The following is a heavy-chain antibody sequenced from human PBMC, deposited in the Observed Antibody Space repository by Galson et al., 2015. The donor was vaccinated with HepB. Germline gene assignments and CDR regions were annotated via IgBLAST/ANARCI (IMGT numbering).Heavy chain of an antibody. J-gene: IGHJ4*02. CDR1: GFTVSSND. CDR3: ASLAIA. D-gene: IGHD2-2*01. Sequence: LRLSCAVSGFTVSSNDMTWVRQAPGKGLEWVSVIHNTGNTYYADSVKGRFTISRDNSKNTLYLQMNSLRAEDTAVYYCASLAIAWGQGTLVTVSS. V-gene: IGHV3-53*01. CDR2: IHNTGNT.